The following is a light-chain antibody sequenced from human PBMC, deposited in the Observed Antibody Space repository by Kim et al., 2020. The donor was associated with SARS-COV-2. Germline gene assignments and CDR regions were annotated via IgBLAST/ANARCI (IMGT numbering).Light chain of an antibody. CDR3: LQQNSYPFT. V-gene: IGKV1-17*03. CDR1: RGINKY. J-gene: IGKJ5*01. CDR2: TAS. Sequence: SVGERVAMACRARRGINKYLAGFQQRPGKVPERLIYTASSLQSGGPSRGSGGGSGTECTLTISSLQPEELATDYCLQQNSYPFTFGQGTRLESK.